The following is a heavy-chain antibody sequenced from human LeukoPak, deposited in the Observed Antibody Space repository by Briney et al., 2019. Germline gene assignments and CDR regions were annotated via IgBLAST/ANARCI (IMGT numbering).Heavy chain of an antibody. CDR1: GFTFSSYA. J-gene: IGHJ4*02. CDR2: ISGSGGST. CDR3: AKTYYIAVAAPFGY. V-gene: IGHV3-23*01. Sequence: GGSLRLSCAASGFTFSSYAMSWVRQAPGKGLEWVSAISGSGGSTYYADSAKGRFTISRDNSKNTLYLQMNSLRAEDTAVYYCAKTYYIAVAAPFGYWGQGTLVTVSS. D-gene: IGHD6-19*01.